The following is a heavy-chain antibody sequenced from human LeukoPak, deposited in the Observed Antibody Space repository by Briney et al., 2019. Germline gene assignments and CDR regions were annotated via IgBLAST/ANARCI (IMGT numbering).Heavy chain of an antibody. D-gene: IGHD1-26*01. CDR3: ARSGPDDYYGMDV. Sequence: PSETLSLTCTVSGGSVSSGSYYWSWIRQAPGKGLEWIGYIYYSGSTRYNPSLKGRVTISLDTSKNQFSLKLSSVTAADTAVYYCARSGPDDYYGMDVWGQGTTVTVSS. V-gene: IGHV4-61*01. CDR1: GGSVSSGSYY. CDR2: IYYSGST. J-gene: IGHJ6*02.